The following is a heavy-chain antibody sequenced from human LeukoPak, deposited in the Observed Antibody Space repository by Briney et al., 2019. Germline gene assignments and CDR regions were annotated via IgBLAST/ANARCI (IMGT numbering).Heavy chain of an antibody. CDR1: GFTSDDYA. V-gene: IGHV3-43*02. D-gene: IGHD3-10*01. CDR2: ISGDGGST. CDR3: AKGVTIVRGAPYDY. Sequence: PGGSLTLSCAASGFTSDDYAMHWVRQAPGRGLEWVSLISGDGGSTYYADSVKGRFTISRDNSKNSPYLQMNSLRTEDTALYYCAKGVTIVRGAPYDYWGQGTLVTVSS. J-gene: IGHJ4*02.